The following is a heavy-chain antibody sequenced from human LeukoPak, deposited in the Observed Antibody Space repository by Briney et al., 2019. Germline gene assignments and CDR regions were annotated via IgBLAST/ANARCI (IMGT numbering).Heavy chain of an antibody. Sequence: AASVKVSCKASGGTFSSYAISWVRQAPGQGLEWMGGIIPIFGTANYAQKFQGRVTITTDESTSTAYMELSSLRSEDAAVYYCARLNIVVVPAAMAGYWFDPWGQGTLVTVSS. CDR3: ARLNIVVVPAAMAGYWFDP. CDR1: GGTFSSYA. J-gene: IGHJ5*02. V-gene: IGHV1-69*05. D-gene: IGHD2-2*01. CDR2: IIPIFGTA.